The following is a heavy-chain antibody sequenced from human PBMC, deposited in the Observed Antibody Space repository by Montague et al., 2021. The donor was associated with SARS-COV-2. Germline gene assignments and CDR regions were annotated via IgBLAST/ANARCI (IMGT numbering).Heavy chain of an antibody. J-gene: IGHJ5*02. CDR3: ARGCGSGHAIWFDP. CDR2: IYYTGST. Sequence: SETLSLTCTVSGGSISSHYWSWIRLPPGKGLEWVGHIYYTGSTKYKSSLKSRVTTSVDTSKNQLSLKLDSVTAADTAVYYCARGCGSGHAIWFDPWGQGTLVTVSS. D-gene: IGHD3-10*01. V-gene: IGHV4-59*11. CDR1: GGSISSHY.